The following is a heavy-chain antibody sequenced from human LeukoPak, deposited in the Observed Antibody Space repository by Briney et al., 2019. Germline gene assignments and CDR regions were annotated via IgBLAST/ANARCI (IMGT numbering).Heavy chain of an antibody. CDR2: IYYSGST. Sequence: PSETLSLTCTVSGGSISSSGYYWGWIRQPPGKGLEWIASIYYSGSTYYNPSLKRRVTISVDTSKNQLSLKLSSLTAADTAVYYCARHEYSGSYYGLSWFDPWGQGTLVTVSS. V-gene: IGHV4-39*01. J-gene: IGHJ5*02. D-gene: IGHD1-26*01. CDR3: ARHEYSGSYYGLSWFDP. CDR1: GGSISSSGYY.